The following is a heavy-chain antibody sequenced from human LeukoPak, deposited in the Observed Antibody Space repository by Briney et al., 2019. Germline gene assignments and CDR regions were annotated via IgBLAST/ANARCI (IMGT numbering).Heavy chain of an antibody. J-gene: IGHJ4*02. V-gene: IGHV4-59*01. Sequence: SETLSLTCTVSGGSISIYYWSWIRQPPGKGLEWSGYIYYSGSTNYNPSLKSRVTISVDTSKNQFSLKLSSVTAADTAVYYCARASGRDGYNSDYWGQGTLVTVSS. CDR2: IYYSGST. CDR1: GGSISIYY. D-gene: IGHD5-24*01. CDR3: ARASGRDGYNSDY.